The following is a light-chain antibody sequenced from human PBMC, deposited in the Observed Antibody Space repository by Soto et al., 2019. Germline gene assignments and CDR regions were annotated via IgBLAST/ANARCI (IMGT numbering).Light chain of an antibody. J-gene: IGLJ3*02. CDR3: SSYTSRRTWV. CDR1: SSDVGGYNY. Sequence: QSALTQPASVSGSPGQSITISCTGTSSDVGGYNYVSWYQQHPGKAPKLMIYDVSNRPSGVSNPFSGSKSGNTASLTISGLQAEDEADYYCSSYTSRRTWVFGGGTKLTVL. CDR2: DVS. V-gene: IGLV2-14*03.